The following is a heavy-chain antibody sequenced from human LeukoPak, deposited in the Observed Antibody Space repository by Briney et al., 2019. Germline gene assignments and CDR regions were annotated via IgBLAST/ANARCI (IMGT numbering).Heavy chain of an antibody. V-gene: IGHV3-48*04. J-gene: IGHJ6*03. D-gene: IGHD3-22*01. CDR1: GFTFSSYS. CDR3: ARDDSSGSEYYYYYYYMDV. CDR2: ISSSGSTI. Sequence: GGSLRLSCAASGFTFSSYSMNWVRQAPGKGLEWVSYISSSGSTIYYADSVKGRFTISRDNAKNSLYLQMNSLRAEDTAVYYCARDDSSGSEYYYYYYYMDVWGKGTTVTVSS.